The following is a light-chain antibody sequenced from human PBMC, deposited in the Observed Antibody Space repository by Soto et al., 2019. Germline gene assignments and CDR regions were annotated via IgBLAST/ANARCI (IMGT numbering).Light chain of an antibody. J-gene: IGKJ2*01. CDR3: QQLNSYPYT. V-gene: IGKV1-9*01. CDR1: QGIAGY. Sequence: IQLTQSPSFLSASVGDRVTITCRASQGIAGYLAWYQQKPGEAPQVLIYVASTLHTGVPSRFSGSGSGGHFTLTISSLQPEDSATYYCQQLNSYPYTFGQGTKLEIK. CDR2: VAS.